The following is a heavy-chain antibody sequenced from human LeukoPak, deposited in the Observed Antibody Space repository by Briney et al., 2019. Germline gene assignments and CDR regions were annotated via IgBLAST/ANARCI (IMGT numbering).Heavy chain of an antibody. CDR2: INPNSGGT. J-gene: IGHJ4*02. CDR3: LSIAARPVGKEDDY. V-gene: IGHV1-2*02. Sequence: GASVNVSCKASGYTFTVYYMHWVRQAPGQGLEWMGWINPNSGGTNYAQKFQGRVTMTRDTSISTAYMELSRLRSDDTAVYYCLSIAARPVGKEDDYWGQGTLVTVSS. D-gene: IGHD6-6*01. CDR1: GYTFTVYY.